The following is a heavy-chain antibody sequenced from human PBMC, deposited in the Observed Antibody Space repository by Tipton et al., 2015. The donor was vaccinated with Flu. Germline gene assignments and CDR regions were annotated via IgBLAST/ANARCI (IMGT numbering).Heavy chain of an antibody. Sequence: GLVKPSETLSLTCAVYGGSFSGYYWSWIRQPPGKGLEWVGSIFYSGSFSGGSTYYNPSLKSRVTISVDTSKNQFSLKLSSVTAADTAIYYCARDSPYDSSGYYSDYWGQGTQVTVSS. J-gene: IGHJ4*02. D-gene: IGHD3-22*01. CDR1: GGSFSGYY. V-gene: IGHV4-34*12. CDR3: ARDSPYDSSGYYSDY. CDR2: IFYSGSFSGGST.